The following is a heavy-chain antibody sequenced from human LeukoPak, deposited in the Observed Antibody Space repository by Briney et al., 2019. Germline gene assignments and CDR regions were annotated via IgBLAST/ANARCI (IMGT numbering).Heavy chain of an antibody. D-gene: IGHD5-24*01. V-gene: IGHV4-34*01. Sequence: PSETLSLTCAVYGGSFSGYYWSWIRQPPGKGLEWIGKINHSGSTNCNPSLKSRVTISVDTSKNQFSLKLSSVTAADTAVYYCARAMATGYYYYGMDVWGQGTTVTVSS. CDR1: GGSFSGYY. CDR2: INHSGST. CDR3: ARAMATGYYYYGMDV. J-gene: IGHJ6*02.